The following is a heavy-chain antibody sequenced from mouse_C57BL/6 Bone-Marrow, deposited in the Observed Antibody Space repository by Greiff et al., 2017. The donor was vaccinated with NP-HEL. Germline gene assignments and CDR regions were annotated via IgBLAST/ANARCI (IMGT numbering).Heavy chain of an antibody. Sequence: QVQLQQSGAELARPGASVKLSCKASGYTFTSYGISWVKQRTGQGLEWIGEIYPRSGNTYYNEKFKGKATLTADKSSSTAYMELRSLTSEDSAVYFCAIYYYGSSYRFAYWGQGTLVTVSA. D-gene: IGHD1-1*01. CDR3: AIYYYGSSYRFAY. V-gene: IGHV1-81*01. CDR2: IYPRSGNT. CDR1: GYTFTSYG. J-gene: IGHJ3*01.